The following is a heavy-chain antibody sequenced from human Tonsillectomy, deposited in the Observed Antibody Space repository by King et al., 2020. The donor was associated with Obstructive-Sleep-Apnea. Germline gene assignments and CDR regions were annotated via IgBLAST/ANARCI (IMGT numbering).Heavy chain of an antibody. CDR2: IYYSGST. CDR3: ARDNVITFGGVMGAFDI. Sequence: QLQESGPGLVKPSETLSLTCTVSGGSISSSSYYWGWTRQPPGKGLEWIGSIYYSGSTYYNPSLKSRVTISVDTSKNQYSLKLSSVTAADTAVYYCARDNVITFGGVMGAFDIWGQGTMVTVSS. CDR1: GGSISSSSYY. V-gene: IGHV4-39*07. D-gene: IGHD3-16*01. J-gene: IGHJ3*02.